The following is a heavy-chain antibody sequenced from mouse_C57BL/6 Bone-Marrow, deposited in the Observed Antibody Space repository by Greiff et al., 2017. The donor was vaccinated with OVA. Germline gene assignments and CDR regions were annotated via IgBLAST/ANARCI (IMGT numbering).Heavy chain of an antibody. Sequence: VQVVESGPELVKPGASVKLSCKASGYAFSSSWMNWVKQRPGKGLEWIGRIYPGDGDTNYNGKFKGKATLTADKSSSTAYMQLSSLTSEDSAVYFCARVVASFDYWGQGTTLTVSS. CDR3: ARVVASFDY. D-gene: IGHD1-1*01. J-gene: IGHJ2*01. CDR2: IYPGDGDT. V-gene: IGHV1-82*01. CDR1: GYAFSSSW.